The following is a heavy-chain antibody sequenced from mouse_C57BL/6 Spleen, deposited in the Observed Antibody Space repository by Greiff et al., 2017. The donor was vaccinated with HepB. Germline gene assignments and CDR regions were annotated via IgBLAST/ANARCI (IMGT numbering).Heavy chain of an antibody. CDR3: ARKGLDYAMDY. CDR1: GYAFSSSW. CDR2: IYPGDGDT. D-gene: IGHD2-2*01. Sequence: VQLQQSGPELVKPGASVKISCKASGYAFSSSWMNWVKQRPGKGLEWIGRIYPGDGDTNYNGKFKGKATLTADKYSSTAYMQLSSLTSEDSAVYFCARKGLDYAMDYWGQGTSVTVSS. V-gene: IGHV1-82*01. J-gene: IGHJ4*01.